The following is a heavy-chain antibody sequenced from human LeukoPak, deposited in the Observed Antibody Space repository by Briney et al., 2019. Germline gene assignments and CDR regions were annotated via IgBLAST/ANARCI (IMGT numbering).Heavy chain of an antibody. CDR3: ARSSYSSSPPVRIYYMDV. CDR2: ISAYNGNT. D-gene: IGHD6-6*01. Sequence: GASVKVSCKASGYTFTSYGITWVRQAPGQGLEWMGWISAYNGNTNYAQKLQGRVTMTTDTSTSTAYMELRSLRSDDTAVYYCARSSYSSSPPVRIYYMDVWGKGTTVTVSS. J-gene: IGHJ6*03. CDR1: GYTFTSYG. V-gene: IGHV1-18*01.